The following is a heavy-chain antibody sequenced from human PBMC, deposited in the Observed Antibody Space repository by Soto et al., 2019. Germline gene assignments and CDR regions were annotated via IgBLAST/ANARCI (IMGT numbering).Heavy chain of an antibody. J-gene: IGHJ4*02. CDR3: ARGDGDTLHY. CDR1: GYTFTHYG. V-gene: IGHV1-18*01. CDR2: INAYVGET. Sequence: QVQLVQSGAEVKKPGASVKVSCKASGYTFTHYGITWVRQAPGQGLEWTGWINAYVGETKSAQKYQGRITVTMDTSTNTAYLELRSLRSDDTAVYYCARGDGDTLHYWGQGTLVRVSA.